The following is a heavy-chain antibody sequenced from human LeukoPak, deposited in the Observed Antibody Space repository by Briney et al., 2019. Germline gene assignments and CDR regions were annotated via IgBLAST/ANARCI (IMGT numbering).Heavy chain of an antibody. CDR3: ASVRKNGYDSYYFDY. J-gene: IGHJ4*02. Sequence: GGSLRLSCAASGFTFSSYSMNWVRQAPGKGLEWVSSISSSSSYIYYADSVKGRFTISRDNAKNSLYLQMNSLRAEDTAVYYCASVRKNGYDSYYFDYWGQGTLVTVSS. CDR1: GFTFSSYS. CDR2: ISSSSSYI. D-gene: IGHD5-12*01. V-gene: IGHV3-21*04.